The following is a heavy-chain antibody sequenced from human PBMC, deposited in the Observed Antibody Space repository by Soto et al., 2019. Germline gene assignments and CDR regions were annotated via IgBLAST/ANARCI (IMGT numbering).Heavy chain of an antibody. CDR3: ARDLQDIVLVPASPFPGMDV. D-gene: IGHD2-2*01. J-gene: IGHJ6*02. V-gene: IGHV4-30-4*01. CDR2: IYYSGST. Sequence: SETLSLTCTLSGVSISSGDYYWSWIRQPPGKGLEWIGYIYYSGSTYYNPSLRSRVTISVDTSKNQFSLKLSSVTAADTAVYYCARDLQDIVLVPASPFPGMDVWGQGTTVAVS. CDR1: GVSISSGDYY.